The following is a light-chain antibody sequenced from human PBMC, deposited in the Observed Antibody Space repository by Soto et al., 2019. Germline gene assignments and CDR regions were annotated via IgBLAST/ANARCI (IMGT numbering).Light chain of an antibody. CDR1: QDITNY. V-gene: IGKV1-33*01. CDR2: DAS. Sequence: DFQMTQSPSSLSASVGDRVTITCQASQDITNYLHWYQQKPGKAPKLLIYDASNLETGVPSRFSGRGSGTHFTFTINSLQPEDIATYYCQQYDNLPFTFGPGTKVNI. J-gene: IGKJ3*01. CDR3: QQYDNLPFT.